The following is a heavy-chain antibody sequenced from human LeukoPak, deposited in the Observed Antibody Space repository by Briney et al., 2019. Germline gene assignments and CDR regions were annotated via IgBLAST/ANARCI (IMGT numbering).Heavy chain of an antibody. J-gene: IGHJ4*02. D-gene: IGHD6-19*01. V-gene: IGHV3-23*01. CDR1: GFTFSSYS. CDR3: ANEDSGWLRGY. CDR2: ISGSGGST. Sequence: GGSLRLSCAASGFTFSSYSVNWVRQAPGKGLEWVSAISGSGGSTYYADSVKGRFTISRDNSKNTLYLQMNSLRAEDTAVYYCANEDSGWLRGYWGQGTLVTVSS.